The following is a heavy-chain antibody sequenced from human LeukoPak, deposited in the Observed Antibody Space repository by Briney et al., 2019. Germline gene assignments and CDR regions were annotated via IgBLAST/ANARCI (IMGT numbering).Heavy chain of an antibody. V-gene: IGHV1-18*01. Sequence: ASVKVSGKASGYTFTSYGISWVRQAPGQGLEWMGWISAYNGNTNYAQKLQGRVTMTTDTSTSTAYMELRSLRSDDTAVYYCARDVGSGSYSPNYYFDYWGQGTLVTVSS. CDR1: GYTFTSYG. D-gene: IGHD1-26*01. CDR3: ARDVGSGSYSPNYYFDY. J-gene: IGHJ4*02. CDR2: ISAYNGNT.